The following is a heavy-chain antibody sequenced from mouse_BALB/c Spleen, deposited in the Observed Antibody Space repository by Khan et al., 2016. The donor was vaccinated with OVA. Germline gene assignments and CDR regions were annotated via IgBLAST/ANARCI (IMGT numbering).Heavy chain of an antibody. D-gene: IGHD1-1*01. J-gene: IGHJ4*01. CDR3: ARENYYGRSGYAMDY. CDR1: GYTFTSYW. V-gene: IGHV1S41*01. Sequence: DLVKPGASVKLSCKASGYTFTSYWINWIKQRPGQGLEWIGRIVPGSSNAYYNDMFKDKATLTVDTSSNTSHIQLSSLSSEDSAVYFCARENYYGRSGYAMDYWGQGTSVTVSA. CDR2: IVPGSSNA.